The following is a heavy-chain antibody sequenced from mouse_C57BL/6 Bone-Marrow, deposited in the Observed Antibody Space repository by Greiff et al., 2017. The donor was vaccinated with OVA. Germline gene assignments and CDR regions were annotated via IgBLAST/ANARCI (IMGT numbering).Heavy chain of an antibody. Sequence: VKLMESGPGLVAPSQSLSITCTVSGFSLTSYAISWVRQPPGKGLEWLGVIWTGGGTNYNSALKSRLSISKDNSKSQVFLKKNRLHNEDTARYYGARDYDGDYVRYIDVWGTGTTVTVSP. CDR2: IWTGGGT. J-gene: IGHJ1*03. CDR1: GFSLTSYA. V-gene: IGHV2-9-1*01. D-gene: IGHD2-3*01. CDR3: ARDYDGDYVRYIDV.